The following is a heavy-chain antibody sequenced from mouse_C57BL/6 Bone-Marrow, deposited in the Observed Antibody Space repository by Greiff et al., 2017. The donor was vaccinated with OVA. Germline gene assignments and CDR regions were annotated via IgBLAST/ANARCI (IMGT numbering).Heavy chain of an antibody. CDR2: ISDGGSYT. CDR1: GFTFSSYA. Sequence: EVQLVESGGGLVKPGGSLKLSCAASGFTFSSYAMSWVRQTPEKRLEWVATISDGGSYTYYPDNVKGRFTISRDNAKNNLYLQMSHLKSEDTAMYYCARGDYGRNYWGQGTAVTVSS. J-gene: IGHJ4*01. CDR3: ARGDYGRNY. D-gene: IGHD1-1*01. V-gene: IGHV5-4*01.